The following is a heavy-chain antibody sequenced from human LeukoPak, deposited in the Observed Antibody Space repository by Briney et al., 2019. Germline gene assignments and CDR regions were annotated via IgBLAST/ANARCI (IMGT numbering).Heavy chain of an antibody. V-gene: IGHV1-69*02. CDR1: GYTFTGYY. D-gene: IGHD1-26*01. CDR3: ASRVGAAELQH. Sequence: AASVKVSCKASGYTFTGYYMHWVRQAPGQGLEWMGRIIPILGIANYAQKFQGRVTITADKSTSTAYMELSSRRSEDTAVYYCASRVGAAELQHWGQGTLVTVSS. CDR2: IIPILGIA. J-gene: IGHJ1*01.